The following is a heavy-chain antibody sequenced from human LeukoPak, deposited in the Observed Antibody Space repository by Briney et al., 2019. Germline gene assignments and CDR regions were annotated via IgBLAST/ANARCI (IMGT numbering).Heavy chain of an antibody. CDR3: ARYISTGD. Sequence: GGSLRLSCAASGFTFSSYWMTWVRQAPGKGLEWVANIKRDGSEKSYVDSVRGRFTVSRDNAKNSLYLQMDSLRAEDTAVYYCARYISTGDWGQGTLVTVSS. CDR1: GFTFSSYW. V-gene: IGHV3-7*01. J-gene: IGHJ4*02. CDR2: IKRDGSEK. D-gene: IGHD3-3*02.